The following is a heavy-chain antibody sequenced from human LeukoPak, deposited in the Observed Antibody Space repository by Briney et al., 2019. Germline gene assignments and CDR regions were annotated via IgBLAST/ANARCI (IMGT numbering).Heavy chain of an antibody. J-gene: IGHJ5*02. Sequence: ASVKVSCKASGYTFTGYYMHWVRQAPGQGLEWMGWNNPNSGGTNYAQEFQGRVTMTRDTSISTAYMELSRLRSDDTAVYYCARERQQLGRNWFDPWGQGTLVTVSS. V-gene: IGHV1-2*02. D-gene: IGHD6-13*01. CDR1: GYTFTGYY. CDR3: ARERQQLGRNWFDP. CDR2: NNPNSGGT.